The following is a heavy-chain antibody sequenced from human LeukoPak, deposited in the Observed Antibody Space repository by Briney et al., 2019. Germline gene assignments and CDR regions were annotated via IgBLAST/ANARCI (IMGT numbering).Heavy chain of an antibody. CDR1: GASITTYS. D-gene: IGHD2-21*02. J-gene: IGHJ5*02. CDR2: FSLGETT. Sequence: SETLSLTCIVSGASITTYSRNWLRQSPGKGLEWIGYFSLGETTSYTSSLKSRVTISRDTSKNQLSLKLTSVTAADTAVYYCARWDESDWAFGTWGPGILVTVSS. CDR3: ARWDESDWAFGT. V-gene: IGHV4-59*08.